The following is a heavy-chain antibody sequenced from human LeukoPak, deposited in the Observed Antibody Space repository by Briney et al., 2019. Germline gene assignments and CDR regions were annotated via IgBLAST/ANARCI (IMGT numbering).Heavy chain of an antibody. Sequence: SETLSLTCSVSGGSVSSRSFYWSWIRQPPGKGLVWIGNIYYTGSTNYSPSLKSRVIISMDRSKNQFSLKWSSVTAAVTAVYFWARDVSYSGSFPWGQGALVTVSS. CDR2: IYYTGST. CDR3: ARDVSYSGSFP. CDR1: GGSVSSRSFY. J-gene: IGHJ5*02. D-gene: IGHD1-26*01. V-gene: IGHV4-61*01.